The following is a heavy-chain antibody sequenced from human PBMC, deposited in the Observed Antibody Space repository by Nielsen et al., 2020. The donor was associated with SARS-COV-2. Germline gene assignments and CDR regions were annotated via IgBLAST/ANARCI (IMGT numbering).Heavy chain of an antibody. V-gene: IGHV3-23*01. CDR1: GFTFGRFA. CDR2: IGGSGGST. CDR3: AKSVFYWFDS. Sequence: GGSLRLSCGASGFTFGRFAMSWVRQAPGKVLEWVSAIGGSGGSTFSADSVKGRFTISRDTSKNTLYLQMNSLRAEDTAVYYCAKSVFYWFDSWGQGTLVTVSS. D-gene: IGHD2/OR15-2a*01. J-gene: IGHJ5*01.